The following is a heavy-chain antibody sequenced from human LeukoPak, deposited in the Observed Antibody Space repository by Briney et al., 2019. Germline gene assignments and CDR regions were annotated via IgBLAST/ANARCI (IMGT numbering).Heavy chain of an antibody. CDR2: INHSGST. V-gene: IGHV4-34*01. CDR1: GGSFSGYY. J-gene: IGHJ5*02. Sequence: SETLSLTCAVYGGSFSGYYWSWIRQPPGKGLEWIGEINHSGSTNYNPSLKSRVTISVDTSKNQFSLELSSVTAADTAVYYCARGSGWYSGAGNWFDPWGQGTLVTVSS. D-gene: IGHD6-19*01. CDR3: ARGSGWYSGAGNWFDP.